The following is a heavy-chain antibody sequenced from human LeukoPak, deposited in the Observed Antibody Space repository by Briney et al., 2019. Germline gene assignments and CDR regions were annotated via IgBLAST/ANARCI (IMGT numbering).Heavy chain of an antibody. D-gene: IGHD3-10*01. Sequence: SVKVSCKASGGTFSSYAISWVRQAPGQGLEWMGRIIPILGIANYAKKFQGRVTITADKSTSTAYMELSSLRSEDTAVYYCASEIRYGSGSYLVDYWGQGTLVTVSS. CDR1: GGTFSSYA. CDR3: ASEIRYGSGSYLVDY. J-gene: IGHJ4*02. CDR2: IIPILGIA. V-gene: IGHV1-69*04.